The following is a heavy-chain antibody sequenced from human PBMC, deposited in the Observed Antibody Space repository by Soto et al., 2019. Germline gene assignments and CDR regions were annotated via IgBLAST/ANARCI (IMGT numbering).Heavy chain of an antibody. CDR3: TIDSHWAIISPTHDD. V-gene: IGHV3-23*01. Sequence: GGSLRLSCAASGFSFSSSAMSWVRQAPGKRLEWVSTFRESGGTTHYADPVKGRFTISRDTSNNILFLQMNSLRAEDTAIYYCTIDSHWAIISPTHDDWGQGTLVTVSS. CDR2: FRESGGTT. D-gene: IGHD2-2*01. CDR1: GFSFSSSA. J-gene: IGHJ4*02.